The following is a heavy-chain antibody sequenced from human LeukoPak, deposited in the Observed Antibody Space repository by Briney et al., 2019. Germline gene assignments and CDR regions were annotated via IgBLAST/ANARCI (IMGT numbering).Heavy chain of an antibody. J-gene: IGHJ4*02. D-gene: IGHD1-26*01. CDR3: ARVHGYYIGLYYFDY. CDR1: GYDSTTYG. CDR2: ISGNGDNT. Sequence: ASVKVSCKASGYDSTTYGLTWVRQAPGQGLEWMGWISGNGDNTKYVGEFQGSVTMTTDTSTSTAYMEPRSLRSDDTAVYYCARVHGYYIGLYYFDYWGQGTLVTVSS. V-gene: IGHV1-18*01.